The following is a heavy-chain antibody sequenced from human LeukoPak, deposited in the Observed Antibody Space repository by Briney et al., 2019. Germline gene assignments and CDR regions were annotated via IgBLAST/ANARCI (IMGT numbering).Heavy chain of an antibody. Sequence: PSETLSLTCTVSGGSISSYYLSWIRQPPGKGLEWIGYIYTSGSTNYNPSLKSRVTISVDTSKNQFSLKLSSVTAADTAVYYCARRGAGGYNPFDYWGQGTLVTVSS. CDR2: IYTSGST. CDR3: ARRGAGGYNPFDY. V-gene: IGHV4-4*09. CDR1: GGSISSYY. J-gene: IGHJ4*02. D-gene: IGHD5-24*01.